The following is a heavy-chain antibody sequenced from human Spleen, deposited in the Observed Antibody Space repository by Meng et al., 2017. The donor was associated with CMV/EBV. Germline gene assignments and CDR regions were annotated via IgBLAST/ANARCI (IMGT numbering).Heavy chain of an antibody. J-gene: IGHJ6*02. V-gene: IGHV3-11*01. D-gene: IGHD1-26*01. CDR2: ISNSCNTI. CDR3: ARVGHGMDV. Sequence: GVSVRLSCAATGFTFSDHYMSWIRQAPGKGLEWVSYISNSCNTIYYTDSVKGRFTISRDKTKNSLYLQMNSLRAEDTAVYYCARVGHGMDVWGQGTTVTVSS. CDR1: GFTFSDHY.